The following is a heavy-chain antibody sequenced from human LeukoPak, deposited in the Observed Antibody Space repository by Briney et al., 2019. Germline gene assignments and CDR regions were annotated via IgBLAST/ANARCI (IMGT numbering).Heavy chain of an antibody. CDR2: MKYDGSET. J-gene: IGHJ4*02. D-gene: IGHD3-16*01. V-gene: IGHV3-7*04. CDR1: GLTFSSYW. Sequence: GGSLRLSCAASGLTFSSYWMTWVRQAPGKGLEWVATMKYDGSETYYVDSVRGRFSISRDNAKNSLYLQMNRLRAEDTAVYYCARDSTLSNYWGQGTLVTVSS. CDR3: ARDSTLSNY.